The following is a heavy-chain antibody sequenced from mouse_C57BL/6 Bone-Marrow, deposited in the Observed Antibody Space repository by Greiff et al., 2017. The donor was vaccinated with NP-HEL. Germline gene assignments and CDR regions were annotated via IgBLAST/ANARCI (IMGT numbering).Heavy chain of an antibody. V-gene: IGHV14-4*01. CDR1: GFNIKDDY. D-gene: IGHD1-1*01. CDR3: TTGTTVVATDYAMDY. CDR2: IDPENGDT. J-gene: IGHJ4*01. Sequence: EVQLHQSGAELVRPGASVKLSCTASGFNIKDDYMHWVKQRPEQGLEWIGWIDPENGDTEYASKFQGKATITADTPSNTAYLQLRSLTSEDTAVYYCTTGTTVVATDYAMDYWGQGTSVTVSS.